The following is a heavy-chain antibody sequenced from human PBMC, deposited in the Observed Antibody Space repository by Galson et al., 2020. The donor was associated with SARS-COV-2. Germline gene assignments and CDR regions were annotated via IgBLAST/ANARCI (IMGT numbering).Heavy chain of an antibody. Sequence: ASVKVSCKASGYTFTSYDINWVRQATGQGLEWMGWMNPNSGNTAYAQKFQGRVTMTRNTSISTAYMELSSLRSEDTAVYYCARGLSKKVIVVVISVRMYYFDYWGQGTLVTVSS. CDR2: MNPNSGNT. D-gene: IGHD3-22*01. J-gene: IGHJ4*02. V-gene: IGHV1-8*01. CDR1: GYTFTSYD. CDR3: ARGLSKKVIVVVISVRMYYFDY.